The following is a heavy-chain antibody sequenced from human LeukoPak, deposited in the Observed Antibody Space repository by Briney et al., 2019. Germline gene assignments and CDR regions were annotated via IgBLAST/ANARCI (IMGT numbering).Heavy chain of an antibody. J-gene: IGHJ4*02. Sequence: ASVKVSSKASGYTFTGYYMHWVRQAPGQGLEWMGRINPNGGGTNYAQKLQGRVTMTSDTSISTAYMELSRLRSDDTAVYYCARERKITIFGVACDYWGQGTLVTVSS. CDR3: ARERKITIFGVACDY. CDR2: INPNGGGT. CDR1: GYTFTGYY. D-gene: IGHD3-3*01. V-gene: IGHV1-2*06.